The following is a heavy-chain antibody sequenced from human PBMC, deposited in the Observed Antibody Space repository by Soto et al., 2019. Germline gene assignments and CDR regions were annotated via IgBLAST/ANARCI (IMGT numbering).Heavy chain of an antibody. CDR3: ARGGVGAAGGMDV. V-gene: IGHV1-69*08. D-gene: IGHD1-26*01. J-gene: IGHJ6*02. Sequence: QVQLVQSGAEVKKPGSSVKVSCKSSGYNCIIYTITWVRQAPGQGLEWMGRIIPIFSQTNYAQKFQGRVTINADRSTSTVDMEPSGLTSEDTAVYYCARGGVGAAGGMDVWGHGTTVTVSS. CDR1: GYNCIIYT. CDR2: IIPIFSQT.